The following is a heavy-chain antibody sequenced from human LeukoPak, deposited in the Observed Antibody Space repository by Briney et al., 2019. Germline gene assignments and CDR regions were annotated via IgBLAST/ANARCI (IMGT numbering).Heavy chain of an antibody. CDR2: VIQDGSEK. D-gene: IGHD3-10*01. V-gene: IGHV3-7*01. Sequence: GGSLRLSCVASGFSFSTFSMSWVRQAPGKGLEWVANVIQDGSEKYYVDSVKGRFTISRDNSKNSLYLQMNSLRAEDTAIYYCAKTYYYSSGNFWGQGTLVTVSS. CDR3: AKTYYYSSGNF. CDR1: GFSFSTFS. J-gene: IGHJ4*02.